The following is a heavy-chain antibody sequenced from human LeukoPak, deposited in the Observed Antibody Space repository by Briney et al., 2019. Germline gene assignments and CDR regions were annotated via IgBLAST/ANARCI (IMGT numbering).Heavy chain of an antibody. CDR3: AHRLSGIAVAGLYDAFDI. D-gene: IGHD6-19*01. V-gene: IGHV2-5*01. J-gene: IGHJ3*02. CDR1: GFSLSTSGVG. CDR2: IYWNDDK. Sequence: SGPTLVKPTQALTLTCTFSGFSLSTSGVGVGWIRQPPGKALEWLALIYWNDDKRYSPSLKSRLTITKDTSKNQVVLTMTNMDPVDTATYYCAHRLSGIAVAGLYDAFDIWGQGTMVTVSS.